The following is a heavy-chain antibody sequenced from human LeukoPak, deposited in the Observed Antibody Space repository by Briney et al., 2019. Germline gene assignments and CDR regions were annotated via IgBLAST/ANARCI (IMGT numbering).Heavy chain of an antibody. D-gene: IGHD5-18*01. CDR1: GDSVSSNSAA. V-gene: IGHV6-1*01. Sequence: SQTLSLTCAISGDSVSSNSAAWTWIRQSPSRGLEWLGRTYYRSKWYNDYAASVKSRIIINPDTSRNQFSLQLNSVTPEDTAVYYCARDINTAMADWGQGTLVTVSS. J-gene: IGHJ4*02. CDR2: TYYRSKWYN. CDR3: ARDINTAMAD.